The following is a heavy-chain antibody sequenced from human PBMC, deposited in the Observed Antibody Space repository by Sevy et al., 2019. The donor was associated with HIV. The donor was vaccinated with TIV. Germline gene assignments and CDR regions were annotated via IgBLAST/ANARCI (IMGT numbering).Heavy chain of an antibody. Sequence: GGSLRLSCAASGFTFSSYAMSWVRQAPGKGLEWVSAISGSGGSTYYADSVKGRVTISRDNSKNTQYLQMNSLRAEDTAVYYCAKKRGGSSGYYLPDPFDYWGQGTLVTVSS. CDR3: AKKRGGSSGYYLPDPFDY. CDR2: ISGSGGST. D-gene: IGHD3-22*01. CDR1: GFTFSSYA. V-gene: IGHV3-23*01. J-gene: IGHJ4*02.